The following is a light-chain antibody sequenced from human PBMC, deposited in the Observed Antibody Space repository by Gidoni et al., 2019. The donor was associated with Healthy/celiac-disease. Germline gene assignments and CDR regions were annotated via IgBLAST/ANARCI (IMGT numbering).Light chain of an antibody. CDR2: GAS. CDR1: QSVGSN. Sequence: EILMTQTPAILSVAPGDGATLPCRASQSVGSNLAWYQPKPGLIYGASSRATDIPARFSGSGSGAEFTLTISRLQSDDFAVYYCQQYNNWPLTFGQGTKVEIK. J-gene: IGKJ1*01. CDR3: QQYNNWPLT. V-gene: IGKV3-15*01.